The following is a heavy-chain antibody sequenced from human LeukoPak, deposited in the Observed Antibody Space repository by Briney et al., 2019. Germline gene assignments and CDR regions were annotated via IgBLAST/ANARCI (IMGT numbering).Heavy chain of an antibody. D-gene: IGHD6-13*01. Sequence: PSETLSLTCTVSGSSMSSDYYWGWIRQPPGKGLEWIGNIFYSGSTYYSPSLKSRVTISLDTSRNQFSLKLNSVTAADTAVYYCARDRRDRIAAAVGELWYYYMDVWGKGTTVTVSS. V-gene: IGHV4-38-2*02. CDR1: GSSMSSDYY. J-gene: IGHJ6*03. CDR3: ARDRRDRIAAAVGELWYYYMDV. CDR2: IFYSGST.